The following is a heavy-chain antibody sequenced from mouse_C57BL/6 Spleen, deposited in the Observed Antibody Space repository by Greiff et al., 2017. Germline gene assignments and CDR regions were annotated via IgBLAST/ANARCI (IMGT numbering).Heavy chain of an antibody. V-gene: IGHV5-4*01. Sequence: EVMLVESGGGLVKPGGSLKLSCAASGFTFSSYAMSWVRQTPEKRLEWVATISDGGSYTYYPDNVKGRFTISRDNAKNNLYLQMSHLKSEDTAMYYCARDLGLRRGYFDYWGQGTTLTVSS. CDR3: ARDLGLRRGYFDY. CDR2: ISDGGSYT. J-gene: IGHJ2*01. CDR1: GFTFSSYA. D-gene: IGHD2-4*01.